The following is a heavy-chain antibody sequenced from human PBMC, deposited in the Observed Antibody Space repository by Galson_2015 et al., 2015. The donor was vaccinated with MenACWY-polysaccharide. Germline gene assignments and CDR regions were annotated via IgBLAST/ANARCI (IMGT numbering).Heavy chain of an antibody. CDR3: VKDMGLMPMSILDY. V-gene: IGHV3-43*02. J-gene: IGHJ4*01. D-gene: IGHD2-2*01. CDR2: ISGDGRTT. Sequence: SLRLSCAASGYTFASDSGMHWVRPVPGGSLGWISLISGDGRTTFYADSVRGRFTVSRDNRKTALYLQMRSLRTDDTAFYYCVKDMGLMPMSILDYWGRGTLVTVSS. CDR1: GYTFASDSG.